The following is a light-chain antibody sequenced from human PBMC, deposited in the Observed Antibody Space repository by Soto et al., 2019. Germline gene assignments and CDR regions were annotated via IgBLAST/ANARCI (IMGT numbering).Light chain of an antibody. Sequence: EFVLTQSPGTLSLSPGERATLSCRASQSVSDNYLVWYQQKPGQAPSLLSSGGSSRATGVPDRFSASGSGADFTLIISSLEPGDSAVYYCQQYDKSLFTFGQGTKVDIK. CDR3: QQYDKSLFT. J-gene: IGKJ2*01. V-gene: IGKV3-20*01. CDR2: GGS. CDR1: QSVSDNY.